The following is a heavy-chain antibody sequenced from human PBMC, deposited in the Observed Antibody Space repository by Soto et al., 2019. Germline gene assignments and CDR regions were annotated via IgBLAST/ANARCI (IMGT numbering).Heavy chain of an antibody. CDR1: GYTFISNA. J-gene: IGHJ4*02. V-gene: IGHV1-3*01. CDR3: SRDPGDGHYFDY. CDR2: INPDNGNT. Sequence: ASVKVSCKTSGYTFISNATHWVRQAPGQRLEWMGWINPDNGNTKYSQKFQGRVTLARDTSATTAYMELRSLTSEDTAVYYCSRDPGDGHYFDYWGQGALVTVSS. D-gene: IGHD2-21*01.